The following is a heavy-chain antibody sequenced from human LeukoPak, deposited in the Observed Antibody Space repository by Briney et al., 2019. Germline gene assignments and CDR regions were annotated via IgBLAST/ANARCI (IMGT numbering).Heavy chain of an antibody. CDR1: GGSISSSSYY. D-gene: IGHD3-16*01. CDR3: ARDGAGFHP. J-gene: IGHJ5*02. Sequence: PSETLSLTCTVSGGSISSSSYYWGWIRQPPGKGPEWIGSIYYSGTTHYNPSLQSRVTISIDTSKNQFYLKLTSVTAADTAEYYCARDGAGFHPWGPGTLVTVSS. V-gene: IGHV4-39*07. CDR2: IYYSGTT.